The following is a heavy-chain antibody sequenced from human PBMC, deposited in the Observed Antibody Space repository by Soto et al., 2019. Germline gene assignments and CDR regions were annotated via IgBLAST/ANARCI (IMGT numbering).Heavy chain of an antibody. CDR3: ARKQLLLRFLEWSGGFDP. CDR2: IYHSGST. CDR1: GGSISSGGYS. J-gene: IGHJ5*02. D-gene: IGHD3-3*01. V-gene: IGHV4-30-2*01. Sequence: LSLTCAVSGGSISSGGYSWSWIRQPPGKGLEWIGYIYHSGSTYYNPSLKSRVTISVDRSKNQFSLKLSSVTAADTAVYYCARKQLLLRFLEWSGGFDPWGQGTLVTVSS.